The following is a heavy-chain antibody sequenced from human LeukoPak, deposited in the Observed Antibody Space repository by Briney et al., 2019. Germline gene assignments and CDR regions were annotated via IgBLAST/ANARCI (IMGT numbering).Heavy chain of an antibody. D-gene: IGHD4-17*01. J-gene: IGHJ5*02. CDR1: GGTFSSYA. CDR2: IILIFGTA. Sequence: SVKVSCKASGGTFSSYAISWVRQAPGQGLEWMGGIILIFGTANYAQKFQGRVTITADESTSTAYMELSSLRSEDTAVYYCARAPNYGDYEWFDPWGQGTLVTVSS. V-gene: IGHV1-69*13. CDR3: ARAPNYGDYEWFDP.